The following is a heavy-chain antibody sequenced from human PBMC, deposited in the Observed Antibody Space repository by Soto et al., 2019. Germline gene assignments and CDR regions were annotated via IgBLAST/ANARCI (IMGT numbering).Heavy chain of an antibody. D-gene: IGHD5-12*01. CDR1: GGSISCYY. V-gene: IGHV4-59*01. Sequence: SETLSLTCTASGGSISCYYWSWIRQPPGKSLQWIAYIFDSGSTTNYNPSLKSRVSISVDTSKNQFSLKLSSVTAADTAVYYCARDYVEMATRWFDPWGQGTLVTVSS. CDR3: ARDYVEMATRWFDP. CDR2: IFDSGST. J-gene: IGHJ5*02.